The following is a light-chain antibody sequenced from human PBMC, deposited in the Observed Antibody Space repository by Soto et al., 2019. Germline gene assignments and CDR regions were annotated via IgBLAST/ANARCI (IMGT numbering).Light chain of an antibody. Sequence: QSALTQPASVSASPGQSITISCTGTSSNVGTYDLVSWYQHHPDKAPKLIIYEGTKRPSGISSRFSGSKSGNTASLTISGLPAEDDAYYYCSSFAVGAALVFGGGTKVTVL. CDR2: EGT. V-gene: IGLV2-23*01. J-gene: IGLJ2*01. CDR3: SSFAVGAALV. CDR1: SSNVGTYDL.